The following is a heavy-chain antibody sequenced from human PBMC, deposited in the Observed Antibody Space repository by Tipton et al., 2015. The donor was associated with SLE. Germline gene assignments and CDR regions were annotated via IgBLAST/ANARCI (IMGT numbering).Heavy chain of an antibody. Sequence: TLSLTCDVYGGSISGYYWSWVRQPPGKGLEWIGYFYYSGSTYYNPSLNSRVTISLDTSKNQFSLKLTSVTAADTAVYYCARSGSSCGGDCPDALDIWGQGTMVTVSS. CDR2: FYYSGST. V-gene: IGHV4-59*06. CDR3: ARSGSSCGGDCPDALDI. CDR1: GGSISGYY. J-gene: IGHJ3*02. D-gene: IGHD2-21*01.